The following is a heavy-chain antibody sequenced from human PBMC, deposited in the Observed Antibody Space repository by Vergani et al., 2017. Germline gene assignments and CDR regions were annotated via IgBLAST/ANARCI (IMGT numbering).Heavy chain of an antibody. Sequence: VQLVESGGGVVQPGRSLRLSCAASGFTFSSYAMHWVRQAPGKGLEWVSAISGSGGSTYYADSVKGRFTISRDNSKNTLYLQMNSLRAEDTAVYYCAKGPPGEMIVVVITTGWGQGTLVTVSS. J-gene: IGHJ4*02. V-gene: IGHV3-23*04. CDR1: GFTFSSYA. D-gene: IGHD3-22*01. CDR3: AKGPPGEMIVVVITTG. CDR2: ISGSGGST.